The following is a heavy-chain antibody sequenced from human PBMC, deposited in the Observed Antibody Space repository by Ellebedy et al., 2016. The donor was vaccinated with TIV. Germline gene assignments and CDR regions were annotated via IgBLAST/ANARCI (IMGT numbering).Heavy chain of an antibody. CDR2: IHQDGSEK. V-gene: IGHV3-7*03. J-gene: IGHJ6*02. D-gene: IGHD5-18*01. CDR3: ARGGYNYGNNYYYYYGMDV. Sequence: GESLKISCATSGLTFSSYWMNWVRQAPGKGLEWVANIHQDGSEKYYVDSVKGRFTISRDNADNSLYLQMNSLRAEDTAVYYCARGGYNYGNNYYYYYGMDVWGQGTTVTVSS. CDR1: GLTFSSYW.